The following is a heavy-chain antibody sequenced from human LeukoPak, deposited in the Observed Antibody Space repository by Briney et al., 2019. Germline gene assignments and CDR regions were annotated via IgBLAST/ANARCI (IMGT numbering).Heavy chain of an antibody. J-gene: IGHJ3*02. V-gene: IGHV4-39*07. CDR3: AREGAESVQAFDI. D-gene: IGHD1-26*01. Sequence: SETLSLTCTVSGGSISSSSYYWGWIRQPPGKGLEWIGTIYYSGSTYYNPSLKGRVTVSVDTSKNQFSLKLSSVTAADTAVYYCAREGAESVQAFDIWGQGTLVTVSS. CDR2: IYYSGST. CDR1: GGSISSSSYY.